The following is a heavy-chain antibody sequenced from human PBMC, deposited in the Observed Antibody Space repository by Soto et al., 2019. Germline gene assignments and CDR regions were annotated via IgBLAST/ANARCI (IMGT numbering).Heavy chain of an antibody. D-gene: IGHD2-15*01. CDR3: ARAGPDPYRYCSGGSCYSS. J-gene: IGHJ4*02. CDR2: ISAYNGNT. Sequence: ASVKVSCKASGYTFTSYGVSWVRQAPGQGLEWMGWISAYNGNTNYAQKLQGRVTMTTDTSTSTAYMELRSLRSDDTAVYYCARAGPDPYRYCSGGSCYSSWGQGTLVTVSS. CDR1: GYTFTSYG. V-gene: IGHV1-18*01.